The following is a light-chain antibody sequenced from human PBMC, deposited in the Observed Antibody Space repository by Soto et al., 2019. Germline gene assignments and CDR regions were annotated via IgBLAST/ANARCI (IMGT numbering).Light chain of an antibody. V-gene: IGLV1-40*01. CDR2: GNS. CDR1: NSNIGAGYD. Sequence: QSVLTQPHSVSGAPGQRVTISCTGYNSNIGAGYDVHWYQQLPGTAPKLLIYGNSNRPSGVPDRFSASNSGTSASLAITGLQAEDEADYYCPSYDSSLSGWVFGGGTQLTVL. CDR3: PSYDSSLSGWV. J-gene: IGLJ3*02.